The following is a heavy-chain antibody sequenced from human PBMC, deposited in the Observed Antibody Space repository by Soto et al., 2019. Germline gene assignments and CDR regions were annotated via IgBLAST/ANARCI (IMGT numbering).Heavy chain of an antibody. Sequence: ASVKVSCKASGYTFTSYGISWVRQAPGQGLEWMGWISAYNGNTNYAQKLQGRVTMTTDTSTSTAYMELRSLRSDDTAVYYCARGDYDILTGSYALDYWGQGTLVNVSS. J-gene: IGHJ4*02. CDR3: ARGDYDILTGSYALDY. V-gene: IGHV1-18*01. D-gene: IGHD3-9*01. CDR2: ISAYNGNT. CDR1: GYTFTSYG.